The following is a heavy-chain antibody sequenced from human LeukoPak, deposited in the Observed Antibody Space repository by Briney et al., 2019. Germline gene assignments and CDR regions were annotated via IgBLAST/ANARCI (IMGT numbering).Heavy chain of an antibody. CDR3: ARVGGSYWGQYYYYYYGMDV. V-gene: IGHV1-18*01. J-gene: IGHJ6*02. Sequence: GASVKVSCKASGYTFTSYGISWVRQAPGQGLEWMGWISAYNGNTNYAQKLQGRVTMTTDTSTSTAYMELRSLRSDDTAVYYCARVGGSYWGQYYYYYYGMDVWGQGTTVTVSS. CDR1: GYTFTSYG. CDR2: ISAYNGNT. D-gene: IGHD1-26*01.